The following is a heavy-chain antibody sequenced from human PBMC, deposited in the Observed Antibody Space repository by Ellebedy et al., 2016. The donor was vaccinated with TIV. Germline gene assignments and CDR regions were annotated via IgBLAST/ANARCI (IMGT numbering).Heavy chain of an antibody. CDR1: GFTFSSYA. CDR3: AKEWETTVTTWGDY. J-gene: IGHJ4*02. D-gene: IGHD4-17*01. Sequence: GESLKISCAASGFTFSSYAMSWVRQAPGKGLEWVSAISGSGGSTYYADSVKGRFTISRDNSKNTLYLQMNSLRAEDTAVYYCAKEWETTVTTWGDYWGQGTLVTVSS. V-gene: IGHV3-23*01. CDR2: ISGSGGST.